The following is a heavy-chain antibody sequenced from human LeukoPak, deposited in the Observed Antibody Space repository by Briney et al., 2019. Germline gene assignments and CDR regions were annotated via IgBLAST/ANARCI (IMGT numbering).Heavy chain of an antibody. CDR3: AKGGIPFYFASGGPRSWFGP. Sequence: PGGSLRLSCAAAGFTFDDYAMHWVRQAPGKVLEWVSLIGGDDGDSTYYSDSVKGRFTISRENSKNSLFLQMNSLRPDDTAVYYCAKGGIPFYFASGGPRSWFGPWGQGTLVTVSS. V-gene: IGHV3-43*02. CDR2: IGGDDGDST. J-gene: IGHJ5*02. D-gene: IGHD3-10*01. CDR1: GFTFDDYA.